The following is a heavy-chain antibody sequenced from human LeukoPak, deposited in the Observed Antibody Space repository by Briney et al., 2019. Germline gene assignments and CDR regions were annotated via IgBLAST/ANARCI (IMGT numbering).Heavy chain of an antibody. CDR1: GFTFSSYG. D-gene: IGHD5-18*01. CDR3: ARGYSYGYDFDY. CDR2: IWYDGSNK. V-gene: IGHV3-30*02. Sequence: GGSLRLSCAASGFTFSSYGMHWVRQAPGKGLDWVTIIWYDGSNKYYADSVKGRFTISRDNSKNTLYLQMNSLRAEDTAVYYCARGYSYGYDFDYWGQGTLVTVSS. J-gene: IGHJ4*02.